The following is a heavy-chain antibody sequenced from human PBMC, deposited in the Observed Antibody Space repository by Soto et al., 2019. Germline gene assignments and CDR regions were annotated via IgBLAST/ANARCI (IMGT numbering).Heavy chain of an antibody. D-gene: IGHD5-12*01. V-gene: IGHV1-69*13. CDR2: IIPIFGTA. CDR3: AREVYSGYDFPALFDY. Sequence: ASVKVSCKASGGTFSSYAISWVRQAPGQGLEWMGGIIPIFGTANYAQKFQGRVTITADESTSTAYMELSSLRSEDTAVYYCAREVYSGYDFPALFDYWGQGTLVTVSS. CDR1: GGTFSSYA. J-gene: IGHJ4*02.